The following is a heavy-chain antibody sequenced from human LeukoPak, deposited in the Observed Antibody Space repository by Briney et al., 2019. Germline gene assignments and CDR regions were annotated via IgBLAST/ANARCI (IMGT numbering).Heavy chain of an antibody. CDR2: INPNSGGT. V-gene: IGHV1-2*02. CDR3: ARNKIAVAGLPFDY. J-gene: IGHJ4*02. CDR1: GYTFTGYY. Sequence: GASVKVSCKASGYTFTGYYMHWVRQAPGQGLEWMGWINPNSGGTNYAQKFQGRVTMTRDTSISTAYMELSRLRSDDTAVYYCARNKIAVAGLPFDYWGQGTLVTASS. D-gene: IGHD6-19*01.